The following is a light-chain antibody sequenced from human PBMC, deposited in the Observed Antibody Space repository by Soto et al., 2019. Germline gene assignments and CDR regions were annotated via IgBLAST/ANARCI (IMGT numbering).Light chain of an antibody. Sequence: QPVLTQPASVSGSPGQSLTISCTGTSSDLGSYNLVSWYQQHPGKAPKLMIYEVNKRPSGVSNRFSASKSGNTASLTISGLQAEDEADYYCCSYAGSSTSWVFGGGTKLTV. CDR1: SSDLGSYNL. V-gene: IGLV2-23*02. J-gene: IGLJ3*02. CDR3: CSYAGSSTSWV. CDR2: EVN.